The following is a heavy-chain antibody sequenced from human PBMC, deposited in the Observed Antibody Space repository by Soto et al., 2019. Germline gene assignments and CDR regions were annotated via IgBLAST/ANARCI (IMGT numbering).Heavy chain of an antibody. Sequence: SETLSLTCTVSGGSISRYYWSWIRQPPGKGLEWIGYIYYSGSTNYNPSLKSRDTISVDTSKNQFSLKLSSVTAADTAVYYCARLYGFSGFDYWGQGTLVTVSS. D-gene: IGHD6-25*01. CDR1: GGSISRYY. V-gene: IGHV4-59*08. CDR2: IYYSGST. J-gene: IGHJ4*02. CDR3: ARLYGFSGFDY.